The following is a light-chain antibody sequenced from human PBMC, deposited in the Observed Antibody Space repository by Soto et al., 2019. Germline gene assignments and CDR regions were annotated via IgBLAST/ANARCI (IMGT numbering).Light chain of an antibody. CDR3: QQYESLPLT. CDR2: AAS. Sequence: DIQMTQSPSSLSASVGDRVTITCQASQDISYHLNWYRHKPGEAPELLIYAASDLETGVPSRFRGSGSGSHFTLTVTSLQPDDFGTYYCQQYESLPLTFGGGTKVEMK. V-gene: IGKV1-33*01. J-gene: IGKJ4*01. CDR1: QDISYH.